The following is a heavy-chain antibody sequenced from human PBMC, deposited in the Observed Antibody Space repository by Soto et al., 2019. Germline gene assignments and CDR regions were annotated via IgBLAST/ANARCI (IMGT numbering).Heavy chain of an antibody. D-gene: IGHD2-21*02. V-gene: IGHV4-39*01. CDR3: ARQRTTVVTQAYFDH. Sequence: SETLSLTCIVSGESISSSSYYWGWIRQPPGKGLEWIGSIYYSGRTYYNPSFKSRVTISIGTSKNQFSLKLSSVTATDTAVYYCARQRTTVVTQAYFDHWGQGALVTVS. CDR1: GESISSSSYY. CDR2: IYYSGRT. J-gene: IGHJ4*02.